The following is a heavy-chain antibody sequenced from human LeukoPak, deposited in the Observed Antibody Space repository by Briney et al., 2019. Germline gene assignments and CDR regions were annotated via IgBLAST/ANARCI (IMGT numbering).Heavy chain of an antibody. CDR2: ISGDGGST. J-gene: IGHJ5*02. CDR1: GFTFSSYA. V-gene: IGHV3-43*02. Sequence: GGSLRLSCAASGFTFSSYAMSWVRQAPGKGLEWVSLISGDGGSTYYADSVKGRFTISRDNSKNSLYLQMNSLRTEDTALYYCAKDITDGQQLVPGWFDPWGQGTLVTVSS. D-gene: IGHD6-13*01. CDR3: AKDITDGQQLVPGWFDP.